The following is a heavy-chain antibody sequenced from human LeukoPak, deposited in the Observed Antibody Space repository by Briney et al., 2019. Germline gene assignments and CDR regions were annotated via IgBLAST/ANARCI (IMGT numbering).Heavy chain of an antibody. V-gene: IGHV4-61*01. CDR1: GGSVSSDSYF. Sequence: SETLSLTCTVSGGSVSSDSYFWTWNRQPPGKGLEWIGYIYYSGSTNYNPSLKSRVTISLDTSKSQISLKLSSVTAADTAVYYCARGQRRLQDYWGQGTLVTVSS. J-gene: IGHJ4*02. CDR3: ARGQRRLQDY. CDR2: IYYSGST.